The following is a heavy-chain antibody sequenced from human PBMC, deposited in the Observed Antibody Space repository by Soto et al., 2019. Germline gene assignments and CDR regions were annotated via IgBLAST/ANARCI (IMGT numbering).Heavy chain of an antibody. CDR2: VYHSGAT. CDR1: GDSIIGTGW. J-gene: IGHJ6*02. D-gene: IGHD3-22*01. Sequence: QVQLQESGPGLVRPSGTLSLTCAVSGDSIIGTGWWSWVRQSPGKGLDWLGEVYHSGATNYNPARKSRVTISVDTSSNQFSRNLGSVTAADTAVYYWVRNGYYSLDVWGQGTRVTVS. CDR3: VRNGYYSLDV. V-gene: IGHV4-4*02.